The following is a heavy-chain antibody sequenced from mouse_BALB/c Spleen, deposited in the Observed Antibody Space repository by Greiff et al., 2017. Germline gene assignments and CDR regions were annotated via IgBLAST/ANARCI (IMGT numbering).Heavy chain of an antibody. J-gene: IGHJ2*01. D-gene: IGHD2-2*01. CDR2: IYPGDGST. V-gene: IGHV1S56*01. CDR1: GYTFTSYY. Sequence: QVQLQQSGPELVKPGASVKMSCKASGYTFTSYYIHWVKQRPGQGLEWIGWIYPGDGSTKYNEKFKGKTTLTADKSSSTAYMLLSSLTSEDSAIYFCARGSEGYPYYFDYWGQGTTLTVSS. CDR3: ARGSEGYPYYFDY.